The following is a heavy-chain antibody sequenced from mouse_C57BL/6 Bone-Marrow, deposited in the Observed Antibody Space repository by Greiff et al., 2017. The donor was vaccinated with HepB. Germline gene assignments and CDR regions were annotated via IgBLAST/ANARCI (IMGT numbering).Heavy chain of an antibody. CDR2: INPGSGGT. J-gene: IGHJ4*01. V-gene: IGHV1-54*01. CDR3: ARRGISMDY. Sequence: VQLQESGAELVRPGTSVKVSCKASGYAFTNYLIEWVKQRPGQGLEWIGVINPGSGGTNYNEKFKGKATLTADKSSSTAYMQLSSLTSEDSAVYFCARRGISMDYWGQGTSVTVSS. CDR1: GYAFTNYL.